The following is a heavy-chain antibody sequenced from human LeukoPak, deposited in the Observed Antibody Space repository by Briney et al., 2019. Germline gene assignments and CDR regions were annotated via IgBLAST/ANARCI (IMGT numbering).Heavy chain of an antibody. CDR3: ARGDYYDSSGYYHY. J-gene: IGHJ4*02. CDR2: IYYSGST. D-gene: IGHD3-22*01. Sequence: PSETLSLTCIVSGGSISSYYWILIRQPPGKGLEWIGYIYYSGSTNYNSSLKSRVTISLDTSKNQFSLKLSSVTAADTAVYYCARGDYYDSSGYYHYWGQGTLVTVSS. V-gene: IGHV4-59*08. CDR1: GGSISSYY.